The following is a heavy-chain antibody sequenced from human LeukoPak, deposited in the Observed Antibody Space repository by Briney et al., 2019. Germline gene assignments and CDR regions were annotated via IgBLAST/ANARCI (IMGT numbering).Heavy chain of an antibody. CDR3: ARGQAATEAFDI. J-gene: IGHJ3*02. V-gene: IGHV1-46*01. CDR1: GYTFTSYY. CDR2: INPSGGST. Sequence: GASVKVSCKASGYTFTSYYMHWGRQAPGQGLEWMGIINPSGGSTSYAQKFQGRVTMTRDTSTSTVYMELSSLRSEDAAVYYCARGQAATEAFDIWGQGTMVTVSS. D-gene: IGHD1-26*01.